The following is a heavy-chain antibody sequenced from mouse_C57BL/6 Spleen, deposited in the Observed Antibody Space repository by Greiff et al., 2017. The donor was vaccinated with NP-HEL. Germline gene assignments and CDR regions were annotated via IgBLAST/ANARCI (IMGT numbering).Heavy chain of an antibody. CDR3: ARVYYDYDGYYFDY. D-gene: IGHD2-4*01. J-gene: IGHJ2*01. CDR2: INPNNGGT. CDR1: GYTFTDYY. Sequence: EVQLQQSGPELVKPGASVKISCKASGYTFTDYYMNWVKQSHGKSLEWIGDINPNNGGTSYNQKFKGKATLTVDKSSSSAYMELRSLTSEDSAVYYCARVYYDYDGYYFDYWGQGTTLTVSS. V-gene: IGHV1-26*01.